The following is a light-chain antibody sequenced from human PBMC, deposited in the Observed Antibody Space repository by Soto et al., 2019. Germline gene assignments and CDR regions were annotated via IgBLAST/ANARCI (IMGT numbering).Light chain of an antibody. J-gene: IGKJ1*01. CDR1: ESVSNN. CDR3: QQYSIWRT. Sequence: ERVMTQSPATLSLSPWERATLSCRASESVSNNLAWYQQKAGQAPRLLIYGASTRATGIPARFSGSGSGTEFTLTISSLQSEDFAVYYCQQYSIWRTFGQGTKVDIK. CDR2: GAS. V-gene: IGKV3-15*01.